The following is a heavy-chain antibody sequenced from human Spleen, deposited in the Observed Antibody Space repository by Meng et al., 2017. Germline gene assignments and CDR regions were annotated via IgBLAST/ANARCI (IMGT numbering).Heavy chain of an antibody. V-gene: IGHV4-34*01. CDR3: ARGPTTMAHDFDY. D-gene: IGHD4-11*01. CDR2: INHSGST. J-gene: IGHJ4*02. Sequence: HVQLQQSGAGRLKPSETLSLTCVVSGGSFSDYYWSWIRQPPGKGLEWIGEINHSGSTNYNPSLESRATISVDTSQNNLSLKLSSVTAADSAVYYCARGPTTMAHDFDYWGQGTLVTVSS. CDR1: GGSFSDYY.